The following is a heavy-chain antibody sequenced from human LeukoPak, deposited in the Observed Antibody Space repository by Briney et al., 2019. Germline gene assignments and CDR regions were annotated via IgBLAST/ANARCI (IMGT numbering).Heavy chain of an antibody. Sequence: PSETLSLTCTVSGYSISSGYYWGWIRQPPGKGLEWIGSIYHSGSTYYNPSLKSRVTISVDTSKNQFSLKLSSVTAADTAVYYCARFGSSSPYYYYYMDVWGKGTTVTVSS. V-gene: IGHV4-38-2*02. CDR3: ARFGSSSPYYYYYMDV. J-gene: IGHJ6*03. CDR1: GYSISSGYY. CDR2: IYHSGST. D-gene: IGHD6-6*01.